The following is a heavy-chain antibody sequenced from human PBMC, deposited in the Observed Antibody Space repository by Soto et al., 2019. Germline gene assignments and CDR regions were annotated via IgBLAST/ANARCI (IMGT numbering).Heavy chain of an antibody. CDR2: IDPSDSYT. CDR3: ARLKLPPTFGYYYYYYGMDV. J-gene: IGHJ6*02. CDR1: GYSFTSYW. D-gene: IGHD3-10*01. V-gene: IGHV5-10-1*01. Sequence: PGESLKISCKGSGYSFTSYWISWVRQMPGKGLEWMGRIDPSDSYTNYSPSFQGHVTISADKSISTAYLQWSSLKASDTAMYYCARLKLPPTFGYYYYYYGMDVWGQGTTVTVSS.